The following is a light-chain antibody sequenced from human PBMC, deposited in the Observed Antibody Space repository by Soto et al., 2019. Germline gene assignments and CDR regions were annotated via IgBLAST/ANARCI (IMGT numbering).Light chain of an antibody. CDR2: GAF. Sequence: EIALTQSPATLSLSPGERATLSCRASPSVPNYVAWYQQKPGQAPRLLIYGAFNRATGIPARFSGSGSGADFTLTISSLEPEDFAVYYCQQYGDSPVTFGQGTKVEIK. V-gene: IGKV3-11*01. J-gene: IGKJ1*01. CDR1: PSVPNY. CDR3: QQYGDSPVT.